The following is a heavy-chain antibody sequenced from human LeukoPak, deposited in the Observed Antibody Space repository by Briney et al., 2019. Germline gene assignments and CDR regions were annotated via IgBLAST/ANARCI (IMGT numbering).Heavy chain of an antibody. CDR1: GGSISSYY. V-gene: IGHV4-59*01. D-gene: IGHD2-21*01. Sequence: PSETLSLTCTVSGGSISSYYWSWVRQSPGKGLECLGYIYYNGSTNYNPSLKSRVIMSVDTTKNQFSLKLSSVTAAAAVVYCSTRIVVLGPDDNTLPYYMHVWGKGTTVTVSS. J-gene: IGHJ6*03. CDR2: IYYNGST. CDR3: TRIVVLGPDDNTLPYYMHV.